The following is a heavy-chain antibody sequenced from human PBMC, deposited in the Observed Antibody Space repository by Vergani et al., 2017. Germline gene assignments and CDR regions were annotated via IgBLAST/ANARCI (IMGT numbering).Heavy chain of an antibody. CDR2: IYYSGST. Sequence: QVQLQESGPGLVKPSQTLSLTCTVSGGSISSGDYYWIWIRQPPGKGLVWIGYIYYSGSTYYNPSLKSRVTISVDTSKNQFSLKLSSVTAADTAVYYCARVGVVRGVSYYYYYYGMDVWGQGTTVTVSS. V-gene: IGHV4-30-4*08. D-gene: IGHD3-10*01. CDR3: ARVGVVRGVSYYYYYYGMDV. J-gene: IGHJ6*02. CDR1: GGSISSGDYY.